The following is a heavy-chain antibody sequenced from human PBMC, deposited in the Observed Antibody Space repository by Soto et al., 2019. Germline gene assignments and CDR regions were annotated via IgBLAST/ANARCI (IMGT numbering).Heavy chain of an antibody. CDR3: ARSSSDYGDDGLSLGY. V-gene: IGHV1-18*01. D-gene: IGHD4-17*01. CDR2: ISAYNGNT. CDR1: GYTFSGYG. Sequence: QVQLVQSGAEVKKPGASVKVSCKASGYTFSGYGINWVRQAPGQGLEWMGWISAYNGNTKYAQKFQGRVTMTTDTSPSTAHMELRSLRSDDTAVYFCARSSSDYGDDGLSLGYWGQGTLVTVSS. J-gene: IGHJ4*02.